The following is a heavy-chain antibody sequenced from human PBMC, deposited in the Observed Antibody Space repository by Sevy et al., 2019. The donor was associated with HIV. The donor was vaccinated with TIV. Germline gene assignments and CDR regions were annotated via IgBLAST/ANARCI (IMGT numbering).Heavy chain of an antibody. D-gene: IGHD5-18*01. CDR3: ARDCPGYGAYDY. J-gene: IGHJ4*02. CDR2: IKEDGSAE. Sequence: GGSLRLYCAAPGFTFSGYWMTWVRQAPGKGLEWVANIKEDGSAEYYVDSVKGRFTISRDNAKNSLFLQLKSLRVEDTAMYYCARDCPGYGAYDYLGQGTLVTVSS. V-gene: IGHV3-7*01. CDR1: GFTFSGYW.